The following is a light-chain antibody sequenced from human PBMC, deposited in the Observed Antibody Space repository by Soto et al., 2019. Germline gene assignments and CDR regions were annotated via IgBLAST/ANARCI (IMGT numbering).Light chain of an antibody. CDR1: QSVRSS. V-gene: IGKV3-15*01. J-gene: IGKJ1*01. CDR2: GAS. Sequence: EIVLTQSPGTLSLSPGERATLSCRASQSVRSSLAWYQQKPGQAPRLLIYGASTRATGIPARFSGSGSGTEFTLTINSLQSEDFAVYYCQQYNNWWTFGQGTKWIS. CDR3: QQYNNWWT.